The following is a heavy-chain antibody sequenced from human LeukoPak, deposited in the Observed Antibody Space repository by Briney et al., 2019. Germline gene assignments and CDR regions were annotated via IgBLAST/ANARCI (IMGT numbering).Heavy chain of an antibody. CDR3: ASDRDSSTWSYY. D-gene: IGHD6-13*01. CDR1: GLSVSASY. V-gene: IGHV3-53*01. J-gene: IGHJ4*02. Sequence: QPGGSLRLSCAASGLSVSASYMSWVRQAPGKGLEWVSVIDSGGSGGSTYYADAVKGRFTISRDNSKNTLFLQMNSLRAEDTAVYYCASDRDSSTWSYYWGQGTLVTVSS. CDR2: IDSGGSGGST.